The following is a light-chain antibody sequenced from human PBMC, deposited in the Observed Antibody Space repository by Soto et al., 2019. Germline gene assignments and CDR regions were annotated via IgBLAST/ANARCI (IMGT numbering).Light chain of an antibody. CDR1: QSVSSY. CDR3: QQFSSYPLT. J-gene: IGKJ4*01. CDR2: DAS. V-gene: IGKV3-11*01. Sequence: EVVMTQSPATLSVSPGEGVTLSCRASQSVSSYLAWYQQKPGQAPRLLIYDASNRATGIPARFSGSGSGTDFTLTISSLEPEDFAVYYCQQFSSYPLTFGGGTKVDIK.